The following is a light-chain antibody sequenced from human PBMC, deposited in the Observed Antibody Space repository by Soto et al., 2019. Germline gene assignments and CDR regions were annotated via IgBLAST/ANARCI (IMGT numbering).Light chain of an antibody. CDR2: GTS. CDR3: QRFGTSPPWT. CDR1: QSLSSSY. V-gene: IGKV3-20*01. Sequence: EIVLTQSPGTLSLSPGEGATLSCRASQSLSSSYLAWYQQKPGQAPRLLIYGTSIRATGIPDRFSGSGSGTDFTLTITRLEPEDFAVYYCQRFGTSPPWTFGQGTKVEFK. J-gene: IGKJ1*01.